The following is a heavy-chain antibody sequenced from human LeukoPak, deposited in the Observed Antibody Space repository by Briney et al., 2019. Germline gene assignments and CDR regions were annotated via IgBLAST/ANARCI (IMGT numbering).Heavy chain of an antibody. J-gene: IGHJ1*01. V-gene: IGHV4-59*01. D-gene: IGHD3-16*01. CDR2: IYYSGST. CDR3: ARGGTRLYFQH. CDR1: GGSISSYY. Sequence: SETLSLTCTVSGGSISSYYWSWIRQPPGKGLEWIGYIYYSGSTTYNPTLKSRVTISVDTSKNQFSLKLRSVTAADTAVYYCARGGTRLYFQHWGQGTLVTVSS.